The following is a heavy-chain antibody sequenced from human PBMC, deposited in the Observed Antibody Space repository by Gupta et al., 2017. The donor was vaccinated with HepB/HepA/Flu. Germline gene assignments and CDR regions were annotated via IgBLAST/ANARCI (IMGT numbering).Heavy chain of an antibody. CDR1: GFTFSSYP. CDR2: ISHTSTTI. V-gene: IGHV3-48*02. Sequence: EVQLVESGGGLVQPGGSLKLSCPAPGFTFSSYPFHWVRQAPGKRLEWVSYISHTSTTIYYAESVKGRFTISRDNAKNSLYRQLSDLRDEDTAVYYCALWGGAVDFTGSYDYWGQGALVTVSS. J-gene: IGHJ4*02. D-gene: IGHD1-1*01. CDR3: ALWGGAVDFTGSYDY.